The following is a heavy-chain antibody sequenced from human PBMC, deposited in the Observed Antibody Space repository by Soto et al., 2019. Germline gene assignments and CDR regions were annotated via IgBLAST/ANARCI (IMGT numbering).Heavy chain of an antibody. J-gene: IGHJ3*02. D-gene: IGHD3-22*01. CDR3: ARDPRTVTMIPAFDI. CDR2: IIPIFGTA. CDR1: GGTFSSYA. V-gene: IGHV1-69*13. Sequence: SVKVSCKASGGTFSSYAISWVRQAPGQGLEWMGGIIPIFGTANYAQKFQGRVTITADESTSTAYMELSSLRSEDTAVYYCARDPRTVTMIPAFDIWGQGTMVTVS.